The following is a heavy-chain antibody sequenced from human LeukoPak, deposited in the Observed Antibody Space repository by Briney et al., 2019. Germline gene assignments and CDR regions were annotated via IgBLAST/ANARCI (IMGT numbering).Heavy chain of an antibody. CDR1: GFTVSSNY. J-gene: IGHJ4*02. CDR2: IYSGGST. Sequence: PGGSLRLSCAASGFTVSSNYMSWVRQAPGKGLEWVSVIYSGGSTYYADSAKGRFTISRDNSKNSLYLQMNSLRAEDTAVYYCARDRPHSYYYDSSGSPGDWGQGTLVTVSS. CDR3: ARDRPHSYYYDSSGSPGD. V-gene: IGHV3-66*02. D-gene: IGHD3-22*01.